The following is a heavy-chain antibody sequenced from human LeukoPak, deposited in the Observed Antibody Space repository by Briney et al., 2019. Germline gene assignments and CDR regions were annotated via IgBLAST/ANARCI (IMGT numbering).Heavy chain of an antibody. Sequence: GGSLRLSCAASGFIFTSYGMHWVRQAPGKGLEWVAFIRYDGSIKFYADSVKGRFTISRDNSRNTLYLQMNSLRAEDTAVYYCARLYCSSSGSCYEDYFDYWGQGTLVTVSS. CDR3: ARLYCSSSGSCYEDYFDY. CDR1: GFIFTSYG. CDR2: IRYDGSIK. D-gene: IGHD2-2*01. V-gene: IGHV3-30*02. J-gene: IGHJ4*02.